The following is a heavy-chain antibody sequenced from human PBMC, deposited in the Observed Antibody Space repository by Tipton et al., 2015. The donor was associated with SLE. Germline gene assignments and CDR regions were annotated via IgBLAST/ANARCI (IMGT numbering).Heavy chain of an antibody. CDR3: ARWGWGIVGATDAFDI. CDR1: GYTFTGYY. D-gene: IGHD1-26*01. CDR2: INPNSGGT. J-gene: IGHJ3*02. V-gene: IGHV1-2*06. Sequence: VQSGAEVKKPGAPVKVSCKASGYTFTGYYMHWVRQAPGQGLEWMGRINPNSGGTNYAQKFQGRVTMTRDTSISTAYMELSRLRSDDTAVYYCARWGWGIVGATDAFDIWGQGTMVTVSS.